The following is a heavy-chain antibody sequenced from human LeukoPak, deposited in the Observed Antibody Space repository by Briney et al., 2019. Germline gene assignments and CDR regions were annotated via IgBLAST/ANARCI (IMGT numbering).Heavy chain of an antibody. V-gene: IGHV4-34*01. CDR1: GGPFSGYY. J-gene: IGHJ5*02. CDR3: ARGPRAINRWFDP. CDR2: INHSGSI. Sequence: SETLSLTCGVYGGPFSGYYWSWIRQPPGKGLEWVGEINHSGSINYNPSHKSRVTISADTSKNQFSLKLSSVTAADTAVYYCARGPRAINRWFDPWGQGTLVTVSS.